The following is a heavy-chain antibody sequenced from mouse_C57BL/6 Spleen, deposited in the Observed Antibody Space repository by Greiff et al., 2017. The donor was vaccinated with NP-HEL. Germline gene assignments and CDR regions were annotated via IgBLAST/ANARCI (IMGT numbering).Heavy chain of an antibody. V-gene: IGHV1-69*01. CDR2: IDPSDSYT. J-gene: IGHJ4*01. D-gene: IGHD2-4*01. Sequence: QVQLQQPGAELVMPGASVKLSCKASGYTFTSYWMHWVKQRPGQGLEWIGEIDPSDSYTNYNQKFKGKSTLTVDKSSSTAYMQLSSLTSEDSAVYYCARRGAYDYDEVGYAMDYWGQGTSVTVSS. CDR3: ARRGAYDYDEVGYAMDY. CDR1: GYTFTSYW.